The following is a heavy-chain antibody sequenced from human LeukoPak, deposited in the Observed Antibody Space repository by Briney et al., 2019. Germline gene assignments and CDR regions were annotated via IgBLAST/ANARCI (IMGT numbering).Heavy chain of an antibody. V-gene: IGHV4-59*01. J-gene: IGHJ4*02. Sequence: PSETLSLTCTVSGGSISSYYWSWIRQPPGKGLEWIGYIFYSGNTNYNPSLKSRVTISADTSKNQFSLKLSSVTAADTAVYYCTRGGNWAFDYWGQGTLVTVSS. D-gene: IGHD4-23*01. CDR3: TRGGNWAFDY. CDR1: GGSISSYY. CDR2: IFYSGNT.